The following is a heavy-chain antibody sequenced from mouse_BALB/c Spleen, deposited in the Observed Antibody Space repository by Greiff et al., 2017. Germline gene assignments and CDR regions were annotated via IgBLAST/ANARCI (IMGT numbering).Heavy chain of an antibody. CDR3: ARWGNGYDWIAY. D-gene: IGHD2-2*01. Sequence: EVQLVESGAELVKPGASVKLSCTASGFNIKDTYMHWVKQRPEQGLEWIGRIDPVNGNTKYDPKFQGKATITADTSSNTAYLQLSSLTSEDTAVYYCARWGNGYDWIAYWGQGTLVTVSA. CDR2: IDPVNGNT. V-gene: IGHV14-3*02. J-gene: IGHJ3*01. CDR1: GFNIKDTY.